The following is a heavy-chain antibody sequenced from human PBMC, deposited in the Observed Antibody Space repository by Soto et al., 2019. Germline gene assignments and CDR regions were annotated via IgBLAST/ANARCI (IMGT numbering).Heavy chain of an antibody. J-gene: IGHJ6*02. D-gene: IGHD6-19*01. V-gene: IGHV3-7*01. CDR1: GFTFSTYW. CDR2: IKQDGSEK. CDR3: ARDHREQWLHYYYYYGMDV. Sequence: GGSLELSSASSGFTFSTYWMSCFRQAPGNGLEWVANIKQDGSEKYYVDSVKGRFTISRDNAKNSLYLQMNSLRAEDTAVYYCARDHREQWLHYYYYYGMDVWGQGTTVTVSS.